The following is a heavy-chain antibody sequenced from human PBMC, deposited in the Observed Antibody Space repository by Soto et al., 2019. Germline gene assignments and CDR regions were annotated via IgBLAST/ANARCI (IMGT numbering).Heavy chain of an antibody. CDR1: GFTVSSNY. D-gene: IGHD6-13*01. CDR2: IYSGGST. V-gene: IGHV3-53*01. J-gene: IGHJ5*02. Sequence: GGSLRLSCAASGFTVSSNYMSWVRQAPGKGLEWVSVIYSGGSTYYADSVKGRFTISRDNAKNTLYLQMNSLRAEDTAVYYCARDGIAAAGRVWFDPWGQGTLVTVSS. CDR3: ARDGIAAAGRVWFDP.